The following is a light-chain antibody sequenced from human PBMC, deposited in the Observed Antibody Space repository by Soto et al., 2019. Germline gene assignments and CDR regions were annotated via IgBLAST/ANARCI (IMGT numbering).Light chain of an antibody. CDR2: DVS. CDR3: NSYTTRTTYV. J-gene: IGLJ1*01. Sequence: QSALTQPASVSGSPGQSITISCTGTSSDVGGYNYVSWYQHHPGKAPKLMIYDVSNRPSGVSNRFSGSKSGNTASLTISGLQAEDEADYYCNSYTTRTTYVFGTGTKVTVL. V-gene: IGLV2-14*03. CDR1: SSDVGGYNY.